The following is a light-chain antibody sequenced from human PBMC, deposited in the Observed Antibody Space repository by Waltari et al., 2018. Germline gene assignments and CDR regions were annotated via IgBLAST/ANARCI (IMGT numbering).Light chain of an antibody. CDR1: QSISSY. CDR2: SAS. J-gene: IGKJ3*01. Sequence: DIQLTQSPSSLSASVGDRVTITCRASQSISSYLNWYQQKPGKAPKFLIYSASSLQSGVPSRFSGSRSGTDFTLTISSLQPEDFASYYCQQSYSSPFTFGPGTKVDIK. V-gene: IGKV1-39*01. CDR3: QQSYSSPFT.